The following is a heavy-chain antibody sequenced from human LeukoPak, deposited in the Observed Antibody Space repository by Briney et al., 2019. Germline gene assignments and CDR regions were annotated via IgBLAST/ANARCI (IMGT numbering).Heavy chain of an antibody. Sequence: ASVKVSCKASGYTFTGYYMHWVRQAPGQGLEWMGWVNPNSGGTNYAQKFQGRVTMTRDTSISTAYMELSRLRSDDTAVYYCASTSGSYLGDFDYWGQGTLVTVSS. CDR2: VNPNSGGT. CDR3: ASTSGSYLGDFDY. D-gene: IGHD1-26*01. CDR1: GYTFTGYY. V-gene: IGHV1-2*02. J-gene: IGHJ4*02.